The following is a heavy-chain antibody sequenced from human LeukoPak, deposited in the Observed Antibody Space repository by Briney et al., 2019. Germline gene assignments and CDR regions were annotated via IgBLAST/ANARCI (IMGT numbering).Heavy chain of an antibody. Sequence: ASVKVSCKASGYTFAGYYMHWVRQAPGQGLEWMGWINPNSGGTNYAQKFQCWVTMTRDTSISTAYMELSRLRSDDTAVYYCARVTYSSGYYEDFDYWGQGTLVTVSS. CDR3: ARVTYSSGYYEDFDY. D-gene: IGHD3-22*01. J-gene: IGHJ4*02. CDR2: INPNSGGT. V-gene: IGHV1-2*04. CDR1: GYTFAGYY.